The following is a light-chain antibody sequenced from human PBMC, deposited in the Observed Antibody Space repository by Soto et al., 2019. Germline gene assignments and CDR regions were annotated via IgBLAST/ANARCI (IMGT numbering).Light chain of an antibody. CDR1: QSVLYSSNNNNY. J-gene: IGKJ2*01. CDR3: QQYFTTPRT. Sequence: DIVMTQSPDSLAVSLGERATINCKSSQSVLYSSNNNNYLAWYQQKPGQPPRLLIYWASTRESGVPDRFSGSGSGTDFTLTISSLQAEDVAVYYCQQYFTTPRTFGQGTKLAIK. V-gene: IGKV4-1*01. CDR2: WAS.